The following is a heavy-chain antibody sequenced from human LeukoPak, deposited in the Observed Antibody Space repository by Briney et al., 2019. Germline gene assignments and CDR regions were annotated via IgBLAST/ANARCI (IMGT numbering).Heavy chain of an antibody. CDR1: GFTFSNYE. CDR2: ISSSGSTI. CDR3: AELGITMIGGV. V-gene: IGHV3-48*03. Sequence: GGSLRLSCAASGFTFSNYEMNWVRQAPGKGLEWVSYISSSGSTIYYADSVKGRFTISRDNAKNSLYLQMNSLRAEDTAVYYCAELGITMIGGVWGKGTTVTISS. D-gene: IGHD3-10*02. J-gene: IGHJ6*04.